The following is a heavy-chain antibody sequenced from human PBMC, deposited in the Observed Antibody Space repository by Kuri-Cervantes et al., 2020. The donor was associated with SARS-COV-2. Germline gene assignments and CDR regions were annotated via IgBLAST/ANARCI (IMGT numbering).Heavy chain of an antibody. V-gene: IGHV1-2*02. J-gene: IGHJ5*02. CDR3: ATATPLVGATIWFDP. CDR1: GYTFTGYY. D-gene: IGHD1-26*01. CDR2: INPNSGGT. Sequence: ASVKVSCKASGYTFTGYYMHWVRQAPGQGLEWMGWINPNSGGTNYAQKLQGRVTMTRDTSISTAYMELSSLRSEDTAVYYCATATPLVGATIWFDPWGQGTLVTVSS.